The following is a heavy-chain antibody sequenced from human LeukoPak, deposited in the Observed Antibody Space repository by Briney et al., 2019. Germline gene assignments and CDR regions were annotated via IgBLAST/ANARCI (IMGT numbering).Heavy chain of an antibody. CDR3: ARAVGSGSFQTYYYYMDV. V-gene: IGHV4-4*07. J-gene: IGHJ6*03. D-gene: IGHD3-10*01. Sequence: NASETLSLTCTVSGASISIYYWSWIRQPPGKGLEWIGRIYTSWSTNYNPSLKSPVTTSVDTSKKQFSLKLSSVTAADTAVYYCARAVGSGSFQTYYYYMDVWGKGTPVTISS. CDR2: IYTSWST. CDR1: GASISIYY.